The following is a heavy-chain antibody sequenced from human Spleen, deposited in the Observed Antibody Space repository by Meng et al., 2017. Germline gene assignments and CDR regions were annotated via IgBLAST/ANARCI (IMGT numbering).Heavy chain of an antibody. Sequence: SVKVSCKALGGIFSNYVIGWVRQAPGQGLEWMGGINAVFGTTNYAQKFQDRVTITSDESTSTVYMELTRLTSEDTAVYYCARTTYGDYVAVAFDIWGQGTMVTVSS. D-gene: IGHD4-17*01. V-gene: IGHV1-69*13. CDR2: INAVFGTT. CDR3: ARTTYGDYVAVAFDI. J-gene: IGHJ3*02. CDR1: GGIFSNYV.